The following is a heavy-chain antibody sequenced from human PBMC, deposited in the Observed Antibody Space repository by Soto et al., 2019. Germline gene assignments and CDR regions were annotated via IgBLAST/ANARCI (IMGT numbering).Heavy chain of an antibody. D-gene: IGHD3-3*01. J-gene: IGHJ4*02. Sequence: QVQLVQSGAEVKKPGASVKVSCKASGYTFTSYYMHWVRQAPGQGLEWMGIINPSGGSTSYAQKFRRRVTMHRDTSTSTVYVELSSLRSEDTAVYYCARGRVRFVRWGQGTLVPVSS. V-gene: IGHV1-46*01. CDR1: GYTFTSYY. CDR2: INPSGGST. CDR3: ARGRVRFVR.